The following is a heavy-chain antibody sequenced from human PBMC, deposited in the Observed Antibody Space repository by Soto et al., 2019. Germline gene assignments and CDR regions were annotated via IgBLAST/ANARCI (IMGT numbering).Heavy chain of an antibody. J-gene: IGHJ6*02. D-gene: IGHD2-2*01. V-gene: IGHV1-69*13. CDR2: IIPIFGTA. Sequence: SVKVSCKASGGTFSSYAISWVRQAPGQGLEWMGGIIPIFGTANYAQKFQGRVTITADESTSTAYVELSSLRSEDTAVYYCARIAIVVVPAAYYYYGMDVWGQGTTVTVSS. CDR3: ARIAIVVVPAAYYYYGMDV. CDR1: GGTFSSYA.